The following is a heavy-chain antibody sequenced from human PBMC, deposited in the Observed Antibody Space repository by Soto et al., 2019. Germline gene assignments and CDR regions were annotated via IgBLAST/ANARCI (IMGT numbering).Heavy chain of an antibody. J-gene: IGHJ3*02. Sequence: QVQLLESGGDLVKPGGSLRLSCAASGFTVSGYYMAWIRQPPGKGLEWISYISGDSTDTNYADSVKGRFTISRDNAKKSLYLQMNSLRAEDTAVYFCATGQQVRMADIWGQGTMVTVSS. CDR3: ATGQQVRMADI. V-gene: IGHV3-11*03. CDR1: GFTVSGYY. CDR2: ISGDSTDT. D-gene: IGHD6-13*01.